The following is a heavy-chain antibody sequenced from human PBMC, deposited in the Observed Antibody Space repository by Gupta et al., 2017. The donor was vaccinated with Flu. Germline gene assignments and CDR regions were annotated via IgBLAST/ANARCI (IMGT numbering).Heavy chain of an antibody. CDR2: MNPSRDNT. J-gene: IGHJ4*02. CDR3: ARMVGYSAKQVRLDY. Sequence: QVQLVQSGAEVKKPGASVKVSCKASGYTFTSYDINWVRQAPGQGLEWMGWMNPSRDNTGYAQKFQGRVTMTRETSISTFYRELSSLRSEDTAVYYCARMVGYSAKQVRLDYWGQGTLVTVSS. CDR1: GYTFTSYD. D-gene: IGHD1-26*01. V-gene: IGHV1-8*01.